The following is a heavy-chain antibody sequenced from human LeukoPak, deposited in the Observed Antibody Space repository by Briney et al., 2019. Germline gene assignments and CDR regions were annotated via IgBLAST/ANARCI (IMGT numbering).Heavy chain of an antibody. Sequence: SETLSLTCTVSRGSISSIGYYWGWIRRPPGKGLEWIGTIYYGGSTYYNPSLKSRVTISIGPAENQFSLKLTSVTAADTAVYYCARPRYNWNSYFDDWSQGTLVTVSS. V-gene: IGHV4-39*01. D-gene: IGHD1-7*01. J-gene: IGHJ4*02. CDR2: IYYGGST. CDR1: RGSISSIGYY. CDR3: ARPRYNWNSYFDD.